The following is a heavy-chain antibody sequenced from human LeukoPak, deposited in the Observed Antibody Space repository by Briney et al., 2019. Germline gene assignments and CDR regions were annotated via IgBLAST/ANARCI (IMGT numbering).Heavy chain of an antibody. Sequence: SETLSLTCAVYGGSFSGYYWTYIRQPPGNGLEWIGEFNHSGSTNYNPSLKSRVTISVDTSKNQFSLKLSSVTAADTAVYYCARSHYYDSSGSHNNWFDPWGQGTLVTVSS. D-gene: IGHD3-22*01. CDR1: GGSFSGYY. J-gene: IGHJ5*02. CDR2: FNHSGST. V-gene: IGHV4-34*01. CDR3: ARSHYYDSSGSHNNWFDP.